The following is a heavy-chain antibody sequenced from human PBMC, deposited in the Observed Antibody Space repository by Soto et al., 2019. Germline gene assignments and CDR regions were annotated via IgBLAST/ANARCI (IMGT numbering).Heavy chain of an antibody. CDR1: GFTFSSYA. J-gene: IGHJ4*02. Sequence: PGGSLRLSCAASGFTFSSYAMSWVRQAPGKGLEWVSAISGSGGSTYYADSVKGRFTISRDNSKNTLYLQMNSLRAEDTAVYYCAKDLSGRVSSGYSEYSDYWGQGTLVTVSS. CDR2: ISGSGGST. CDR3: AKDLSGRVSSGYSEYSDY. V-gene: IGHV3-23*01. D-gene: IGHD3-22*01.